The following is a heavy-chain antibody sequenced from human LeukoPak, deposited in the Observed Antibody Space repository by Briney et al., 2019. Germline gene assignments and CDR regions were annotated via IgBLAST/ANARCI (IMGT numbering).Heavy chain of an antibody. CDR1: GYTLTELS. J-gene: IGHJ4*02. Sequence: ASVKVSCKVSGYTLTELSMHWVRQAPGKGLEWMGGFDPEDGETIYAQKFQGRVTMTEDTSTDTAYMELSSLRSEDTAVYYCAKDFLGLGELSFGFFDYWGQGTLVTVSS. V-gene: IGHV1-24*01. CDR3: AKDFLGLGELSFGFFDY. CDR2: FDPEDGET. D-gene: IGHD3-16*02.